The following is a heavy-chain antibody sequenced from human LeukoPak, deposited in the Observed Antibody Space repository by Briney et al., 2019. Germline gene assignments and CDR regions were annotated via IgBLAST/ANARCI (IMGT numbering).Heavy chain of an antibody. D-gene: IGHD1-26*01. Sequence: PGGSLRLSCAASGFTFSNYWMTWVRQAPGKGLEWVANIKEDGSEKYYVDSVKGRFTISRDNAKKSLYLQMSSLRAEDTAVYYCAKCGVWASLLDSWGQGTLVTVSS. CDR1: GFTFSNYW. CDR2: IKEDGSEK. CDR3: AKCGVWASLLDS. J-gene: IGHJ4*02. V-gene: IGHV3-7*01.